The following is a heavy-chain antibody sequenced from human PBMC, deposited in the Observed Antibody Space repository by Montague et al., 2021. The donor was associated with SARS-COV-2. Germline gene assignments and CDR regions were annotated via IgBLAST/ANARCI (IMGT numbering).Heavy chain of an antibody. J-gene: IGHJ3*02. CDR3: ARVKWELSVGNVFDI. D-gene: IGHD1-26*01. CDR1: GGSISSSSYY. Sequence: SETLSLTCTVSGGSISSSSYYWAWIRQPPGKGLEWIGSIYHSGSTFYNPSLKSRVSMSVDTSKNQLSLKLGPVTAADTVMYYCARVKWELSVGNVFDIWGQGTMVTVSS. CDR2: IYHSGST. V-gene: IGHV4-39*01.